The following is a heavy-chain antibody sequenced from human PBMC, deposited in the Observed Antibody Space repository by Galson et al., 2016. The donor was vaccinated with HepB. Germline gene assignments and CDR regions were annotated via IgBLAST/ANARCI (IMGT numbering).Heavy chain of an antibody. CDR3: AGHRYYNGMDV. CDR1: GGSIHTGGYY. Sequence: SETLSLTCSVSGGSIHTGGYYWGWIRQPPGKGLEWMGSIHHSGDTYYTPSLKSRVTVSVDTSKNQFSLKLSSVTGADTAIYYCAGHRYYNGMDVWGQGTAVTVSS. J-gene: IGHJ6*02. V-gene: IGHV4-39*01. CDR2: IHHSGDT.